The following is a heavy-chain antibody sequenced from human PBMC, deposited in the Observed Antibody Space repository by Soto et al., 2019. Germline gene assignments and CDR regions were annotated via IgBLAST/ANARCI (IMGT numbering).Heavy chain of an antibody. CDR3: ARATYCSGGSCYSARQENDAFDI. CDR1: GGTFSSYT. J-gene: IGHJ3*02. Sequence: QVQLVQSGAEVKKPGSSVKVSCKASGGTFSSYTISWVRQAPGQGLEWMGRIIPILGIANYAQKFQGRVTITAGKSTSTAYMELSSLRSEDTAVYYCARATYCSGGSCYSARQENDAFDIWGQGTMVTVSS. V-gene: IGHV1-69*02. CDR2: IIPILGIA. D-gene: IGHD2-15*01.